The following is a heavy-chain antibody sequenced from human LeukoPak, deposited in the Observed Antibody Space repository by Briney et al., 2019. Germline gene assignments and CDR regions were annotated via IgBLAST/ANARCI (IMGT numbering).Heavy chain of an antibody. CDR1: GGSFSGYY. CDR2: INHSGST. J-gene: IGHJ6*02. Sequence: SETLSLTCAVYGGSFSGYYWSWIRQPPGKGLEWIGEINHSGSTNYNPSLKSRVTISVDTSKNQFSLKLSSVTAADTAVYYCVRVPQDVWGQGTTVTVSS. CDR3: VRVPQDV. V-gene: IGHV4-34*01.